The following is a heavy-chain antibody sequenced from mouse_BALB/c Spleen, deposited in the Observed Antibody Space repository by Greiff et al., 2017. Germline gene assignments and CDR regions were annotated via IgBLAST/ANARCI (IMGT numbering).Heavy chain of an antibody. J-gene: IGHJ1*01. D-gene: IGHD1-1*01. Sequence: EVMLVESGGGLVKPGGSLKLSCAASGFTFSSYAMSWVRQTPEKRLEWVASISSGGSTYYPDSVKGRFTISRDNARNILYLQMSSLRSEDTAMYYCARGGIFNYYGSSPWYFDVWGAGTTVTVSS. CDR3: ARGGIFNYYGSSPWYFDV. V-gene: IGHV5-6-5*01. CDR2: ISSGGST. CDR1: GFTFSSYA.